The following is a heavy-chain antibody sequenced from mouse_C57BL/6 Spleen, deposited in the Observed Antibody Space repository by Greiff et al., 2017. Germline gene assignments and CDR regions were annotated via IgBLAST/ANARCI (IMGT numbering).Heavy chain of an antibody. V-gene: IGHV2-5*01. CDR1: GFSLTSYG. Sequence: VQLQQSGPGLVQPSQSLSITCTVSGFSLTSYGVHWVRQSPGKGLEWLGVIWRGGSTDYNAAFMSRLSITKDNSKSQVFFKMNSLQADDTAIYYCATAYYSNYPWFAYWGQGTLVTVSA. D-gene: IGHD2-5*01. CDR3: ATAYYSNYPWFAY. CDR2: IWRGGST. J-gene: IGHJ3*01.